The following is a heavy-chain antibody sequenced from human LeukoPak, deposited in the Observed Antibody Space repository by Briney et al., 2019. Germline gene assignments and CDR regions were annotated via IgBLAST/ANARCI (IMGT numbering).Heavy chain of an antibody. J-gene: IGHJ6*02. CDR3: ARGARIQLWAYYYYYGMDV. Sequence: ASVTVSCKASGYTFTVYYMHWVRQAPGQGLEWMGWINPNSGGTNYAQKFQGRVTMTRDTSISTAYMELSRLRSDDTAVYYCARGARIQLWAYYYYYGMDVWGQGTTVTVSS. CDR1: GYTFTVYY. CDR2: INPNSGGT. D-gene: IGHD5-18*01. V-gene: IGHV1-2*02.